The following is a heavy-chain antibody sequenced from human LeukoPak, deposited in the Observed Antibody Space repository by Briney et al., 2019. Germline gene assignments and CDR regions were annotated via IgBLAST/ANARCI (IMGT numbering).Heavy chain of an antibody. Sequence: PGRSLRLSCAASGFTFSSYGMHWVRQAPGKGLEGVAVIWYDGSNKYYADSVKGRFTISRDNSKNTLYLQMNSLRAEDTAVYYCARSQASRAGAYGMDVWGQGTTVTVSS. CDR2: IWYDGSNK. D-gene: IGHD3-10*01. V-gene: IGHV3-33*01. CDR1: GFTFSSYG. J-gene: IGHJ6*02. CDR3: ARSQASRAGAYGMDV.